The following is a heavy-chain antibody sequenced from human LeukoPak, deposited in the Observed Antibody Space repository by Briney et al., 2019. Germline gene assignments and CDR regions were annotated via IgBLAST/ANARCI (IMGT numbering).Heavy chain of an antibody. J-gene: IGHJ5*02. V-gene: IGHV3-21*01. CDR2: ISSSSSYI. D-gene: IGHD3-22*01. CDR3: ARDGINMIVPNWFDP. Sequence: PGGSLRLSCAASGFTFSSYAMSWVRQAPGKGLEWVSSISSSSSYIYYADSVKGRFTISRDNAKNSLYLQMNSLRAEDTAVYYCARDGINMIVPNWFDPWGQGTLVTVSS. CDR1: GFTFSSYA.